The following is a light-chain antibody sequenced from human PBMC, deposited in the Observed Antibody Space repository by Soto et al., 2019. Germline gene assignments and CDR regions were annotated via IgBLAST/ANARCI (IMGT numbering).Light chain of an antibody. CDR3: ATWDDSLNGLV. CDR2: NND. V-gene: IGLV1-44*01. CDR1: SSNIGSNT. Sequence: QSALTQPPSASGTPGQRVTISCSGGSSNIGSNTVNWYQQFPGTAPKLLIYNNDQRPSGVPDRFSGSKSGTSASLAISRLQSEDEADYYCATWDDSLNGLVFGGGTKVTVL. J-gene: IGLJ3*02.